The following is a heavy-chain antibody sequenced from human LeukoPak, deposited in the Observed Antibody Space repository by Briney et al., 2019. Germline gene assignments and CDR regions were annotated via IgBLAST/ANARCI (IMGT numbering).Heavy chain of an antibody. V-gene: IGHV4-31*03. CDR1: GGSISSGGYY. J-gene: IGHJ6*02. Sequence: SQTLSLTCTVSGGSISSGGYYWSWIRQHPGKGLEWIGYIYYSGSTYYNPSLKSRVIISVDTSKNQFSLKLSSVTAADTAVYYCARDGAFGMDVWGQGTTVTVSS. CDR3: ARDGAFGMDV. CDR2: IYYSGST.